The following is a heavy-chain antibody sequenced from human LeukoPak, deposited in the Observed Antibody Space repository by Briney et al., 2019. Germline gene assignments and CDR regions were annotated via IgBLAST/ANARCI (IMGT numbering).Heavy chain of an antibody. CDR1: GGSISSSSYY. D-gene: IGHD3-3*01. Sequence: SETLSLTCTVSGGSISSSSYYWGWIRQPPGKGLEWIGSIYYSGSTYYNPSLKSRVTISVDTSENQFSLKLSSVTAADTAVYYCARHPVITIFGVVIMAQFDYWGQGTLVTVSS. V-gene: IGHV4-39*01. CDR2: IYYSGST. J-gene: IGHJ4*02. CDR3: ARHPVITIFGVVIMAQFDY.